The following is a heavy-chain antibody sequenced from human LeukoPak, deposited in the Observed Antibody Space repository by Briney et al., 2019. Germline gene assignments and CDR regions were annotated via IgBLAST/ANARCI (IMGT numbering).Heavy chain of an antibody. D-gene: IGHD3-10*01. Sequence: ASVKVSCKASGYTFTSYGISWVRQAPGQGLEWMGWINPNSGGTNYAQKFQGRVTMTRDTSISTAYMELSRLRSDDTAVYYCARETYYYGSGSYSDYWGQGTLVTVSS. V-gene: IGHV1-2*02. CDR2: INPNSGGT. CDR3: ARETYYYGSGSYSDY. J-gene: IGHJ4*02. CDR1: GYTFTSYG.